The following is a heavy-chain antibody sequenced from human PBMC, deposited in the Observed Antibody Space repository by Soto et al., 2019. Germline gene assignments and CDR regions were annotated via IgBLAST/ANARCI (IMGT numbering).Heavy chain of an antibody. CDR1: GYTFTSYD. Sequence: QVQQVQSGAEVKKPGASVKVSCKASGYTFTSYDINWVRQATGQGHEWMGWMNPNSGNTGYAQKFQGRVTMTRNTSISTAYMELSSLRSEDTAVYYCARERTGTTSMDVWGQGTTVTVSS. CDR3: ARERTGTTSMDV. J-gene: IGHJ6*02. V-gene: IGHV1-8*01. CDR2: MNPNSGNT. D-gene: IGHD1-1*01.